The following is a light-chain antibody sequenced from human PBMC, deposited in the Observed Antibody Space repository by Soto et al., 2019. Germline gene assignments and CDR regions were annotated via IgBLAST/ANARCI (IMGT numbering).Light chain of an antibody. CDR3: QQSYSTPFT. CDR2: AAS. CDR1: QYISTY. J-gene: IGKJ3*01. Sequence: DIQMTQSPSSLSASVGDRVTITCRASQYISTYLYWYQQKPGKAPNLLIYAASSLQSGVPSRFSGSGSGTDLTLTISSLQPEDCAIYYCQQSYSTPFTFGPGTKVDIK. V-gene: IGKV1-39*01.